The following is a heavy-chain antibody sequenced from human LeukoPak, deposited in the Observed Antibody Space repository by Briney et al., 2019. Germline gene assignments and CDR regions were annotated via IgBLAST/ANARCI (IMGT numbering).Heavy chain of an antibody. D-gene: IGHD3-9*01. CDR1: GGSISSGDYY. CDR2: IYYSGST. V-gene: IGHV4-30-4*01. J-gene: IGHJ5*02. Sequence: SETLSLTCTVSGGSISSGDYYWSWIRQPPGRGLEWIGYIYYSGSTYYNPSLKSRVTISVDTSKNQFSLKLSSVTAADTAVYYCARALKIFYNWFDPWGQGTLVTVSS. CDR3: ARALKIFYNWFDP.